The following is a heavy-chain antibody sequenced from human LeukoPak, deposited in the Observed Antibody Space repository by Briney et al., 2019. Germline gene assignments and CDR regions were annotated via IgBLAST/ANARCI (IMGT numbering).Heavy chain of an antibody. J-gene: IGHJ3*02. CDR2: ISESGGYT. CDR1: GFTFSSYA. V-gene: IGHV3-21*01. Sequence: NPGGSLRLSCAGSGFTFSSYAMSWVRQAPGKGLEWVSAISESGGYTKYADSVKGRFTISRDNAKNSLYLQMNSLRAEDTAAYYCARDKGRYSSGWYLAFDIWGQGTMVTVSS. D-gene: IGHD6-19*01. CDR3: ARDKGRYSSGWYLAFDI.